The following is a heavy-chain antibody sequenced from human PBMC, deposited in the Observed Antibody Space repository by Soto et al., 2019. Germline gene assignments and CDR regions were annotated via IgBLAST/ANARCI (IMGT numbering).Heavy chain of an antibody. CDR2: VYYSGST. D-gene: IGHD2-15*01. CDR3: AGVPAASSWFDP. CDR1: GGSIFGSY. V-gene: IGHV4-59*07. J-gene: IGHJ5*02. Sequence: PXATLSLSCTVSGGSIFGSYWTWIWQPPGKGLEWIGNVYYSGSTNYNPSLKSRITISVDTSKNQFSLNLSSVIAADTAVYYCAGVPAASSWFDPWGQGTLVTVPS.